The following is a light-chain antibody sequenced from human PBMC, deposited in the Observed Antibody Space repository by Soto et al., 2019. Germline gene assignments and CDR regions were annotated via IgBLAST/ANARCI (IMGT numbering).Light chain of an antibody. V-gene: IGLV2-23*02. CDR3: CSYAGRRPPLI. J-gene: IGLJ1*01. Sequence: QSALTQAASVSGSPGQSITISCTGTSSDVGSYNPVSWYQQHPGKAPKLMIYEVSKRPSGLSNRFSGSKSGNTASLTISGLQAEDDADYYGCSYAGRRPPLIFGTGTNLTVL. CDR1: SSDVGSYNP. CDR2: EVS.